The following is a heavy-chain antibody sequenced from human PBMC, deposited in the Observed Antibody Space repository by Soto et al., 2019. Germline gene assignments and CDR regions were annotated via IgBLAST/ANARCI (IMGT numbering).Heavy chain of an antibody. Sequence: SVKVSCKASGGTFSSYAISWVRQAPGQGLEWMGGIIPIFGTTNYAQKFQGRVTITADESTSTAYMELSSLRSEDTAVYYCASNFEEVPAATDYYYYYGMDVWGQGTTVTVSS. D-gene: IGHD2-2*01. CDR2: IIPIFGTT. V-gene: IGHV1-69*13. J-gene: IGHJ6*02. CDR1: GGTFSSYA. CDR3: ASNFEEVPAATDYYYYYGMDV.